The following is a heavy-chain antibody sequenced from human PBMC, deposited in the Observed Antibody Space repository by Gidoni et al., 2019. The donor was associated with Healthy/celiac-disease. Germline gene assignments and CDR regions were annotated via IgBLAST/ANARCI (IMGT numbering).Heavy chain of an antibody. J-gene: IGHJ4*02. CDR2: IYSGGST. Sequence: EVQLVESGGGLIQPGGSLRLSCAASGFSFSSTYMRWVRPGPGKGLEWVSVIYSGGSTYYADSVKGRFTISRDNSKNTLYLQMNSLRAEDTAVYYCARGGALVWAAAGSLDYWGQGTLVTVSS. CDR1: GFSFSSTY. V-gene: IGHV3-53*01. D-gene: IGHD6-13*01. CDR3: ARGGALVWAAAGSLDY.